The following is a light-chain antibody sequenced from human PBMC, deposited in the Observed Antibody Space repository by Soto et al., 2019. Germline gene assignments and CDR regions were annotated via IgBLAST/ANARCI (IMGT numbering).Light chain of an antibody. CDR3: PSYDSSLSAAV. J-gene: IGLJ3*02. CDR2: DNN. CDR1: SSNIGGGYE. V-gene: IGLV1-40*01. Sequence: QSVLTQAPSVSGAPGQRITISCAGSSSNIGGGYEVHWYQQLPGTAPKLLIYDNNHRPSGVPDRFSGSKSGTSASLAITGLQAEDEADYYCPSYDSSLSAAVFGGGTKLTVL.